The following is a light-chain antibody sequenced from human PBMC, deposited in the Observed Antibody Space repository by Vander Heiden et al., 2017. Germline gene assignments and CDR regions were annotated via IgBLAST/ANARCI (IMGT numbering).Light chain of an antibody. CDR3: QQSYSFPLT. V-gene: IGKV1-39*01. J-gene: IGKJ4*01. CDR1: QSISNY. Sequence: DIQMTQSPSSLSTSVGDRITITCRARQSISNYLNWYQQKPGRAPKLLIYGASSLQTRVPSRFSGSGSGTDFTLTISSLQPEDFATYFCQQSYSFPLTFGGGTKVEIK. CDR2: GAS.